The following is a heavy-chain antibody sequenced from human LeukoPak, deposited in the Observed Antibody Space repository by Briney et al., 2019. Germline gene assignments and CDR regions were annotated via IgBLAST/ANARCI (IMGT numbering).Heavy chain of an antibody. Sequence: GGSLRLSCAASGFIFSSYAMSWVRQAPGKGLEWVSAISGSGGSTYYADSVKGRFTISRDNSKNTLYLQMNSPRAEDTAVYYCAKSPQLPAAMYYSDYWGQGTLVTVSS. CDR3: AKSPQLPAAMYYSDY. J-gene: IGHJ4*02. D-gene: IGHD2-2*01. CDR1: GFIFSSYA. CDR2: ISGSGGST. V-gene: IGHV3-23*01.